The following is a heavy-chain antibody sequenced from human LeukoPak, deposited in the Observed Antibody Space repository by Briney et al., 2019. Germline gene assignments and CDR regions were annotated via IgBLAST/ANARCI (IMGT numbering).Heavy chain of an antibody. Sequence: SETLSLTCAVSCYSISSGYYWGWIRQPPGKGLEWIGSIYHSGSTYYNPSLKSRVTISVDTSKNQFSLKLSSVTAADTAVYYCARDGNRRRDGYNVFDYWGQGTLVTVSS. D-gene: IGHD5-24*01. V-gene: IGHV4-38-2*02. CDR1: CYSISSGYY. CDR2: IYHSGST. CDR3: ARDGNRRRDGYNVFDY. J-gene: IGHJ4*02.